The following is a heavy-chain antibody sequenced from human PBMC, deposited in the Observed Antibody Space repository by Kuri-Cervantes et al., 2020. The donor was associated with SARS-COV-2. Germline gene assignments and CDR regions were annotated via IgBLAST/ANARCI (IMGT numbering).Heavy chain of an antibody. J-gene: IGHJ3*02. V-gene: IGHV4-61*02. Sequence: LRLSFTVSGGSISSGSYYWSWIRQPAGKGLEWIGRIYTSGSTNYNPSLKSRVTISVDTSKNQFSLKLSSVTAADTAVYYCARATKADYGDYIDAFDIWGQGTMVTVSS. CDR3: ARATKADYGDYIDAFDI. D-gene: IGHD4-17*01. CDR1: GGSISSGSYY. CDR2: IYTSGST.